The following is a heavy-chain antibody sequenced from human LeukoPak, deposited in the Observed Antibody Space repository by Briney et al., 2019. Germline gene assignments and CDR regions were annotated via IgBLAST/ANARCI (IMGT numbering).Heavy chain of an antibody. V-gene: IGHV4-61*01. Sequence: PSETLSLTCTVSGGSVSSGSYYWSWIRQPPGKGLEWIGYIYYSGSTNYNPSLKSRVTISVDTSKNQFSLKLSSVTAADTAVYYCARDRYSSSWGAVFGWFDPWGQGTLVTVSS. CDR3: ARDRYSSSWGAVFGWFDP. J-gene: IGHJ5*02. CDR2: IYYSGST. D-gene: IGHD6-13*01. CDR1: GGSVSSGSYY.